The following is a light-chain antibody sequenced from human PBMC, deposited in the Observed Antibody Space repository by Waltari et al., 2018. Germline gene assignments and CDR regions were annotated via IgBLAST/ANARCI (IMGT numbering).Light chain of an antibody. V-gene: IGLV2-14*01. J-gene: IGLJ3*02. Sequence: QSALTQPTPVSGSPGQSITISCTGTSRDVGFYNHVPWYQQYPGKVPQLLISDVSDRPSGVSSRFSGSKAGNTASLTISGLQADDEADYYCNSYTGSSSWVFGGGTKLTVL. CDR1: SRDVGFYNH. CDR3: NSYTGSSSWV. CDR2: DVS.